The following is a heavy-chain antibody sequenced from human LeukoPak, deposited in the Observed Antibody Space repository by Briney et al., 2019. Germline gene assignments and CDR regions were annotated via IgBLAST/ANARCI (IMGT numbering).Heavy chain of an antibody. CDR3: ARGQLAVAGTGAFDY. CDR2: MHFSGST. V-gene: IGHV4-59*12. Sequence: SETLSLTCSVSGDSISSYYWSWIRQPPGKGLEWIGFMHFSGSTNYNPSLKSRVTISVDKSKNQFSLKLSSVTAADTAVYYCARGQLAVAGTGAFDYWGQGTLVTVSS. J-gene: IGHJ4*02. CDR1: GDSISSYY. D-gene: IGHD6-19*01.